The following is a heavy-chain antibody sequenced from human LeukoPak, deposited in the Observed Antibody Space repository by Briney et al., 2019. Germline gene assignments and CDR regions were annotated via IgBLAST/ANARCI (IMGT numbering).Heavy chain of an antibody. CDR2: IFYSGST. CDR3: ARHSPFYYDSSGYRAFDI. CDR1: SASVKTYY. Sequence: SETLSLTCTVSSASVKTYYWSWIRQPPGKGLEWIGYIFYSGSTNYNPSLKSRVTISVDTSKNQFSLNLSSVTAADTAVYYCARHSPFYYDSSGYRAFDIWGQGTMVTVSS. V-gene: IGHV4-59*08. J-gene: IGHJ3*02. D-gene: IGHD3-22*01.